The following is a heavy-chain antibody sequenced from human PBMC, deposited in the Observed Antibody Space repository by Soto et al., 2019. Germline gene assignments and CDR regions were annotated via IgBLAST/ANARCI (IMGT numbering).Heavy chain of an antibody. D-gene: IGHD2-21*02. CDR1: GYTLTELS. Sequence: ASVKVSCKVSGYTLTELSMHWVRQAPGKGLEWMGGFDPEDGETIYAQKFQGRVTMTEDTSTDTAYMELSSLRSEDTAVYYCARGGDVVLVTAPLDLWAQRTLVTVSS. CDR2: FDPEDGET. V-gene: IGHV1-24*01. J-gene: IGHJ5*02. CDR3: ARGGDVVLVTAPLDL.